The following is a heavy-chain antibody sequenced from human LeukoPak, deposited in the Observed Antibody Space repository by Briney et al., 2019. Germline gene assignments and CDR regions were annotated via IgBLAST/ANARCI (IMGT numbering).Heavy chain of an antibody. Sequence: SETLSLTCAVSGGSISSGGYSWSWIRQPPGKGLKWIGYIYHSGSTYYNPSLKSRVTISVDRSKNQFSLKLSSVTAADTAVYYCARTLGYHPYYFDYWGQGALVTVSA. CDR3: ARTLGYHPYYFDY. CDR2: IYHSGST. CDR1: GGSISSGGYS. D-gene: IGHD5-12*01. J-gene: IGHJ4*02. V-gene: IGHV4-30-2*01.